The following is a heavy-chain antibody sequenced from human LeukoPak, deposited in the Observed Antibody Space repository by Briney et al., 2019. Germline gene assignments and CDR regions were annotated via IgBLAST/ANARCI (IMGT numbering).Heavy chain of an antibody. CDR2: ISSSSTAI. Sequence: GGSLRLSCAASGFTFSSYGFSWVRQAPGKGLEWVSYISSSSTAIYSADSVKGRFTISRDSAKNSVYLQMNSLRAEDTSVYYCARDWLVWSGYPGGFDIWGQGTMVTASS. CDR1: GFTFSSYG. V-gene: IGHV3-48*01. J-gene: IGHJ3*02. CDR3: ARDWLVWSGYPGGFDI. D-gene: IGHD3-3*01.